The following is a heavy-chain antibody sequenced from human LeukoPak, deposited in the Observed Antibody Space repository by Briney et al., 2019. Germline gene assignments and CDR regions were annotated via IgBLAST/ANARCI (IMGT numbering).Heavy chain of an antibody. CDR1: GGSINSYY. Sequence: SETLSLTCTVSGGSINSYYWSWIRQPPGKGLECIGYIHYTGSTNYNPSLKSRVTISVDTSKSQFSLKLSSVTAADTAIYYCARGGGYYDSSGYSRGDFDLWGRGTLVTVSS. CDR2: IHYTGST. J-gene: IGHJ2*01. CDR3: ARGGGYYDSSGYSRGDFDL. D-gene: IGHD3-22*01. V-gene: IGHV4-59*01.